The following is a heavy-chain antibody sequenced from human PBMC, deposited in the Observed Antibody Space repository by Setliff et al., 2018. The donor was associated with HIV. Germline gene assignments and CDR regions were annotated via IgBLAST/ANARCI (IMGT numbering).Heavy chain of an antibody. CDR1: AFIFSSYG. Sequence: PGGSLRLSCEASAFIFSSYGMHWVRQAPGKGLEWIAFIRYDGSNKYYADSVKGRFTISRDNSKNSMDLQMNSLRAEDTAIYYCARKLRPGHGVDVWGQGTTVTVSS. V-gene: IGHV3-30*02. J-gene: IGHJ6*02. CDR3: ARKLRPGHGVDV. CDR2: IRYDGSNK. D-gene: IGHD3-10*01.